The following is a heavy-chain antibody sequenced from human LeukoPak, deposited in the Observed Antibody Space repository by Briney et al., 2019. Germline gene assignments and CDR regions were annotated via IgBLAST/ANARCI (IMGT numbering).Heavy chain of an antibody. CDR1: GNSISSGYY. CDR2: IYQTGKT. CDR3: ARGLLAIDP. V-gene: IGHV4-38-2*02. Sequence: SETLSLTCSVSGNSISSGYYGSWIRQPPGKGLEWIGSIYQTGKTYNNPSLKNRVTISVDTSKNHFSLRLTSVTAADTAVYYCARGLLAIDPWGQGILVTVSS. J-gene: IGHJ5*02. D-gene: IGHD3-16*01.